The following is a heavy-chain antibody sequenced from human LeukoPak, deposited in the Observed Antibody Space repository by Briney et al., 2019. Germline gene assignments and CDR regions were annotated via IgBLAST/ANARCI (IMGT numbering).Heavy chain of an antibody. CDR3: AREEAYCSGGSCYTH. CDR2: IIPIFGTA. D-gene: IGHD2-15*01. Sequence: SVKVSCKASGGNFSSYAISWVRQAPGQGLEWMGGIIPIFGTANYAQKFQGRVTITTDESTSTAYMELSSLRSKDTAVYYCAREEAYCSGGSCYTHWGQGTLVTVSS. J-gene: IGHJ4*02. V-gene: IGHV1-69*05. CDR1: GGNFSSYA.